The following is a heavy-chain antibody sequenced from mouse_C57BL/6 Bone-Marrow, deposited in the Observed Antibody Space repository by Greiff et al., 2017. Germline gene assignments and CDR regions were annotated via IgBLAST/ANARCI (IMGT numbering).Heavy chain of an antibody. V-gene: IGHV1-69*01. CDR1: GYTFTSYW. J-gene: IGHJ3*01. CDR2: IDPSDSYT. CDR3: ARENLAY. Sequence: QVQLQQPGAELVMPGASVKLSCKASGYTFTSYWMHWVKQRPGQGLEWIGEIDPSDSYTNYNQKFKGKSTLTVDKSSSTACMQLSSLTSEDSAVYYCARENLAYWGQGTLVTVSA.